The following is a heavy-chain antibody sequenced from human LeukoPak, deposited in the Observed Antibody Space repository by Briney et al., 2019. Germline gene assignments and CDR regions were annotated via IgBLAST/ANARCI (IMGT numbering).Heavy chain of an antibody. CDR3: ATWRTAKTAFDY. CDR2: IAHSGTT. Sequence: SETLSLTCDVSGGSIDITNYWSWFRQAPGKGLEGIGEIAHSGTTNYNPSLRSRVSMSLDRDHNQFSLSLRSVTAADKAVYYCATWRTAKTAFDYWGQGTLVTVSS. D-gene: IGHD2-21*02. V-gene: IGHV4-4*02. J-gene: IGHJ4*02. CDR1: GGSIDITNY.